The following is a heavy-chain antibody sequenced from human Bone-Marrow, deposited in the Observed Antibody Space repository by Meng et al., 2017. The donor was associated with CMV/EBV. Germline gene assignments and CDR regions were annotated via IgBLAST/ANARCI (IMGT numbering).Heavy chain of an antibody. CDR1: GGTFSSYA. J-gene: IGHJ6*02. CDR2: IIPIFGTA. V-gene: IGHV1-69*05. CDR3: ARGGGGGVLMGYDYYYYYYGMDV. Sequence: SVKVSCKASGGTFSSYAISWVRQAPGQGLEWMGGIIPIFGTANYAQKFQGRVTITTDESTSTAYMELSSLRSEDTAVYYCARGGGGGVLMGYDYYYYYYGMDVWGQGTTVTVSS. D-gene: IGHD2-8*01.